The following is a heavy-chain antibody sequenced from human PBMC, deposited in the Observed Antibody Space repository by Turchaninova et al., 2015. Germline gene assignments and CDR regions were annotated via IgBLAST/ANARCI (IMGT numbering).Heavy chain of an antibody. V-gene: IGHV4-39*07. CDR2: IYYSGRT. D-gene: IGHD5-24*01. Sequence: QVQLQESGPGLVKPSETLSLTCTVSGYSISSSSYYWGWIRQPPGKGREWMGSIYYSGRTYDNPSLKSRVSISLDTSKNQFSLKLSSVTAADTALYYCARERWASGFDIWGQGTMVTVSS. CDR1: GYSISSSSYY. J-gene: IGHJ3*02. CDR3: ARERWASGFDI.